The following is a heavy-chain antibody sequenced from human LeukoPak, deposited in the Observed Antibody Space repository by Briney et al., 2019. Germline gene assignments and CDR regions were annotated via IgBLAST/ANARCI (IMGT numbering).Heavy chain of an antibody. J-gene: IGHJ4*02. D-gene: IGHD3-9*01. CDR3: ARDHGGWIRLRYFDWLGNDY. CDR2: IKQDGSEK. V-gene: IGHV3-7*01. Sequence: GGSLRLSCAASGFTFSSYWMSWVRQAPGKGLEWVANIKQDGSEKYYVDSVKGRFTISRDNAKNSLYLQMNSLRAEDTAVYYCARDHGGWIRLRYFDWLGNDYWGQGTLVTVSS. CDR1: GFTFSSYW.